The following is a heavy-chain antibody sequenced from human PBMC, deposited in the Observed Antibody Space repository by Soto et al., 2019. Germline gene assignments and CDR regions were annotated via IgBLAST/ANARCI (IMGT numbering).Heavy chain of an antibody. CDR1: GFLVNSAY. CDR3: ARSGYSFALGY. Sequence: EVQLVESGGGLIPPGGSLRLSCAASGFLVNSAYMTWVRQAPGKGLEWLSMINSDGSTLYAESVKGRFTISRDNSKNRLDLQMNSLGAEDTAMYYCARSGYSFALGYWGQGTLVIVTS. J-gene: IGHJ4*02. V-gene: IGHV3-53*01. CDR2: INSDGST. D-gene: IGHD5-18*01.